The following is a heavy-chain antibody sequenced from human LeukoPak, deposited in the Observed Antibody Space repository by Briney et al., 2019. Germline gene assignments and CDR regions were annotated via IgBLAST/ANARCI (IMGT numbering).Heavy chain of an antibody. D-gene: IGHD3-22*01. CDR3: ARALFNYDSSGLNY. CDR2: ISGSGGST. CDR1: GFTFSSYA. J-gene: IGHJ4*02. Sequence: PGGSLRLSCAASGFTFSSYAMSWVRQAPGKGLEWVSAISGSGGSTYYADSVKGRFTISRDNSKNTLYLQMNSLRAEDTAVYFCARALFNYDSSGLNYWGQGTLVTVSS. V-gene: IGHV3-23*01.